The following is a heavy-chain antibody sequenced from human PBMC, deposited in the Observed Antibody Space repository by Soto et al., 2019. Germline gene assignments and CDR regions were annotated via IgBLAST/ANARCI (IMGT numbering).Heavy chain of an antibody. D-gene: IGHD6-6*01. CDR3: ARDRGAARREYFFRY. CDR1: GGSFSSYA. J-gene: IGHJ4*02. Sequence: QVQLVQSGAEVKKPGSSVKVSCKASGGSFSSYAISWVRQAPGLGLEYMGAVIPALGTPNYAQKFQGRVTISADKSPSTAYMELNSLTSDDTAVYYCARDRGAARREYFFRYWGQGALVTVSS. CDR2: VIPALGTP. V-gene: IGHV1-69*14.